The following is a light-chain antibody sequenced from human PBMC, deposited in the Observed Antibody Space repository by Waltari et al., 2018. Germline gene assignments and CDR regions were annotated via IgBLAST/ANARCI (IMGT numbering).Light chain of an antibody. CDR1: QDIGKN. J-gene: IGKJ4*01. Sequence: DIQMTQSPPSLSASVGGTVTITCQASQDIGKNLNWYQQKPGKAPKLLIYRASSLQGGIPSRFSGSGSGTDFSLTISSLQPEEFATYACQQASSYPLTFGGGTKVEIK. V-gene: IGKV1-16*01. CDR2: RAS. CDR3: QQASSYPLT.